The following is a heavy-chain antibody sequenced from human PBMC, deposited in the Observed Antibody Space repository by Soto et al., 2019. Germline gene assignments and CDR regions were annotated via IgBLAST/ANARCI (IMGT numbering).Heavy chain of an antibody. D-gene: IGHD1-26*01. V-gene: IGHV4-39*01. J-gene: IGHJ5*02. Sequence: QLQLQESGPGLVKPSETLSLTCTVSGGSIKNTGANWGWVRQPPGKGLEWIGSVYYTGPTYYNPSLLSRVTISIATSKNQYSLSVNSVAAADTAVYYCATHTSGSRNGPHTWGQGTLVTVSS. CDR1: GGSIKNTGAN. CDR3: ATHTSGSRNGPHT. CDR2: VYYTGPT.